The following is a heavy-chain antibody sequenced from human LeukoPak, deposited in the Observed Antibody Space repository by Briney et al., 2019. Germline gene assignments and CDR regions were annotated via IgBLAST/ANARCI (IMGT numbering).Heavy chain of an antibody. J-gene: IGHJ4*02. Sequence: VSVTVSCMASGYTFADYYIHWVRQAPGQGLEWMGLINPNTGGTNYAQKFQGRVTMTRDTSITTAYMELSRLRSDDTAVYYCARRPIVGVPAPIDYWGQGNLVTVSS. CDR1: GYTFADYY. CDR2: INPNTGGT. D-gene: IGHD2-2*01. CDR3: ARRPIVGVPAPIDY. V-gene: IGHV1-2*02.